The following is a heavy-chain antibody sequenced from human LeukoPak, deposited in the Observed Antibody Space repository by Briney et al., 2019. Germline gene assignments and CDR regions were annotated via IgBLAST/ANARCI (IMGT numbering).Heavy chain of an antibody. CDR2: ISAYNGNT. Sequence: ASVKVSCKASGYTFTSYGISWVRQAPGQGLEWMGWISAYNGNTNYAQKLQGRVTMTTDTSTSTAYMELRGLRSDDTAVYYCARLANIAVAGTGDYWGQGTLVTVSS. CDR1: GYTFTSYG. V-gene: IGHV1-18*01. J-gene: IGHJ4*02. CDR3: ARLANIAVAGTGDY. D-gene: IGHD6-19*01.